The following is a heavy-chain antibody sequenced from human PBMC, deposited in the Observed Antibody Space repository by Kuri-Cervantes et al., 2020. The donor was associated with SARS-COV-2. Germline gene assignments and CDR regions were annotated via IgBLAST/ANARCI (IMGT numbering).Heavy chain of an antibody. CDR2: INPNSGGT. Sequence: ASVKVSCKASGYTFTGYYMHWVRQAPGQGLEWMGWINPNSGGTNYAQKFQGWVTMTRDTSISTVYMELSRLRSDDTAVYYCARSXPFRRLVGXXQGGAFDIWGQGTMVTVSS. CDR1: GYTFTGYY. V-gene: IGHV1-2*04. J-gene: IGHJ3*02. D-gene: IGHD1-26*01. CDR3: ARSXPFRRLVGXXQGGAFDI.